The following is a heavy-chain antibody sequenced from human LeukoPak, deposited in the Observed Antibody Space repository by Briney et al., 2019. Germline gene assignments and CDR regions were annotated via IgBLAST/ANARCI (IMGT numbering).Heavy chain of an antibody. V-gene: IGHV4-30-2*01. J-gene: IGHJ4*02. CDR3: ASAPNYSYFDY. CDR1: GGSISSGDYY. Sequence: PSETLSLTCTVSGGSISSGDYYWSWIRQPPGKGLEWIGYIYHNGRTYHNPSLKSRVTISVDRSKNQFSLKLSSVTAAGTAVYYCASAPNYSYFDYWGQGTLVTVSS. CDR2: IYHNGRT. D-gene: IGHD4/OR15-4a*01.